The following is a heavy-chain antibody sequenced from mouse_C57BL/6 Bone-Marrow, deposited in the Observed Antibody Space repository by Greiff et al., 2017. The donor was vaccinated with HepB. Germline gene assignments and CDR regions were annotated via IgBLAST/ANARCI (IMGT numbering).Heavy chain of an antibody. Sequence: EVKVVESGGGLVQPGGSMKLSCAASGFTFSDAWMDWVRQSPEKGLEWVAEIRNKANNHATYYAESVKGRFTISRDDSKSSVYLQMNSLRAEDTGIYYCTRRVYYGSSYWYFDVWGTGTTVTVSS. CDR1: GFTFSDAW. CDR2: IRNKANNHAT. D-gene: IGHD1-1*01. J-gene: IGHJ1*03. V-gene: IGHV6-6*01. CDR3: TRRVYYGSSYWYFDV.